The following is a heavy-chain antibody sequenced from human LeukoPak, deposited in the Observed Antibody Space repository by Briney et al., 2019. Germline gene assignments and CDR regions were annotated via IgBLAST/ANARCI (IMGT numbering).Heavy chain of an antibody. Sequence: ASVKVSCKASGGTSSSYAISWVRQAPGQGLEWMGGIIPIFGTANYAQKFQGRVTITTDESTSTAYMELSSLRSEDTAVYYCARAPTEMATMVGDYWGQGTLVTVSS. J-gene: IGHJ4*02. D-gene: IGHD5-24*01. CDR1: GGTSSSYA. CDR2: IIPIFGTA. CDR3: ARAPTEMATMVGDY. V-gene: IGHV1-69*05.